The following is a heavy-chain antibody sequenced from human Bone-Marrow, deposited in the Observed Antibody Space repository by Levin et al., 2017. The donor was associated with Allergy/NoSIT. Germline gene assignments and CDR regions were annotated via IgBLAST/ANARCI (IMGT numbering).Heavy chain of an antibody. CDR3: VRGIYDFWSGYGSDRDYQYHMEV. Sequence: GGSLRLSCEASGFTFLTYAMAWVRQAPGKGLEWVSSLSGSGDGTFYADSVKGRFTISRDNPKSTLYLQMDSLRGEDTAIYYCVRGIYDFWSGYGSDRDYQYHMEVCGKGATVTVSS. D-gene: IGHD3-3*01. CDR2: LSGSGDGT. CDR1: GFTFLTYA. J-gene: IGHJ6*03. V-gene: IGHV3-23*01.